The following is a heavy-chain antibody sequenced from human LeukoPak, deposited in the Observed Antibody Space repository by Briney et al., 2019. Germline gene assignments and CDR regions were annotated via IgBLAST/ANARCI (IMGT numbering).Heavy chain of an antibody. CDR2: IYISGST. J-gene: IGHJ5*02. CDR1: GGSISSDTYY. V-gene: IGHV4-61*02. CDR3: ARDFENCFDP. Sequence: SETLSLTCTVTGGSISSDTYYWSWIRQPAGKGLEWIGRIYISGSTNYNPSLKSRVTISVGTSKNQFSLNLSSVTAADTAVYYCARDFENCFDPWGQGTLVTVSS.